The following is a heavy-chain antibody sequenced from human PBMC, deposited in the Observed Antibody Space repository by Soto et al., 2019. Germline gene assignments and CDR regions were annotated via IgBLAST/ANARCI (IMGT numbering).Heavy chain of an antibody. J-gene: IGHJ6*02. CDR3: ARAIATDPPTEGHNYYYYGMDV. CDR1: GGTFSSYA. Sequence: SVKVSCKASGGTFSSYAISWVRQAPGQELEWMGGIIPIFGTANYAQKFQGRVTITADESTSTAYMELSSLRSEDTAVYYCARAIATDPPTEGHNYYYYGMDVWGQGTTVNVSS. D-gene: IGHD4-17*01. CDR2: IIPIFGTA. V-gene: IGHV1-69*13.